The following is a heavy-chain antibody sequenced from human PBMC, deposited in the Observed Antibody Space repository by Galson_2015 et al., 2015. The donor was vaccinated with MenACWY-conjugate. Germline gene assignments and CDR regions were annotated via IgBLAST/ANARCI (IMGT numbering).Heavy chain of an antibody. CDR1: GFTLSSYS. CDR3: ARDRGLEWLPSSRLDP. CDR2: IWSDGNKK. V-gene: IGHV3-33*01. D-gene: IGHD3-3*01. J-gene: IGHJ5*02. Sequence: SLRLSCAAAGFTLSSYSMHWVRQSPGKGLEWVALIWSDGNKKSYVDSVRGRFNISRDNSKNTLYLQMNNLRADDTAVYYCARDRGLEWLPSSRLDPWGQGTLVTVSS.